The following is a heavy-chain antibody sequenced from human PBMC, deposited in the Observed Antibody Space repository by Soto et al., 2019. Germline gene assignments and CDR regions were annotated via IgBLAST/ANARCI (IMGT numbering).Heavy chain of an antibody. CDR3: ARVITSVDIVVVVAANPYYYYYGMDV. J-gene: IGHJ6*02. CDR1: GYTFTSYG. Sequence: ASVKVSCKASGYTFTSYGISWVRQAPGQGLEWMGWISAYNGNTNYAQKLQGRVTMTTDTSTSTAYMELRSLRSDDTAVYYCARVITSVDIVVVVAANPYYYYYGMDVWGQGTTVTV. D-gene: IGHD2-15*01. CDR2: ISAYNGNT. V-gene: IGHV1-18*04.